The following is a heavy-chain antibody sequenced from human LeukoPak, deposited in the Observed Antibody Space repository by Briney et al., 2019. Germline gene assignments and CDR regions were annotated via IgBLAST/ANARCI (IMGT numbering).Heavy chain of an antibody. CDR2: IRYDGSNK. V-gene: IGHV3-30*02. CDR1: GFTFSSYA. Sequence: PGGSLRLSCAASGFTFSSYAMSWVRQAPGKGLEWVAFIRYDGSNKYYADSVKGRFTTSRDNSKNTLYLQMNSLRAEDTAVYYCAKDLRFLEWLPTGFDYWGQGTLVTVSS. J-gene: IGHJ4*02. D-gene: IGHD3-3*01. CDR3: AKDLRFLEWLPTGFDY.